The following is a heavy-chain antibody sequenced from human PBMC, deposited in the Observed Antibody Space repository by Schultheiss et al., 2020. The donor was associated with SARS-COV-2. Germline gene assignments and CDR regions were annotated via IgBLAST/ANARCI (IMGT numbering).Heavy chain of an antibody. CDR2: ISSSGSTI. V-gene: IGHV3-48*03. D-gene: IGHD2-21*01. CDR3: ARVDPPIAYCGGDCYLRWYFDL. J-gene: IGHJ2*01. Sequence: GESLKISCAASGFTFSSYEMNWVRQAPGKGLEWVSYISSSGSTIYYADSVKGRFTISRDNAKNSLYLQMNSLRAEDTAVYYCARVDPPIAYCGGDCYLRWYFDLWGRGTLVTVSS. CDR1: GFTFSSYE.